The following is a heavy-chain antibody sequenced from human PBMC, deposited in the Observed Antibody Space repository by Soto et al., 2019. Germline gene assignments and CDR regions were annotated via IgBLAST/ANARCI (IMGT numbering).Heavy chain of an antibody. CDR2: IHHSGRT. Sequence: QVQLQESGPGLVRPSGTVSLTCAVSGLSISSDNWWRWVRQPPGKGLEWIGEIHHSGRTNYNPSLKSRVTTSVVPSTDLFSLTLNSVTAADTAFYYCARDPGSHRGDWGQGTLVYVSS. D-gene: IGHD6-13*01. CDR1: GLSISSDNW. V-gene: IGHV4-4*02. CDR3: ARDPGSHRGD. J-gene: IGHJ4*02.